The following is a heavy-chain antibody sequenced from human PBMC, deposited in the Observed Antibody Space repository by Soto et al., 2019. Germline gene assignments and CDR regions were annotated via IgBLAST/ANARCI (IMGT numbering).Heavy chain of an antibody. CDR1: GFTFSSSG. J-gene: IGHJ5*01. D-gene: IGHD3-22*01. CDR2: IAYDGSKT. V-gene: IGHV3-30*03. Sequence: QVQLVESGGGVVQPGRSLRLTCAASGFTFSSSGMHWVRQAPCKGLEWVAIIAYDGSKTYYGDSVRGRFTISRDNSENTLFLPMNSLRADDTAVYYCARWVGGSMFDNSGKYDSWGQGTLVTVSS. CDR3: ARWVGGSMFDNSGKYDS.